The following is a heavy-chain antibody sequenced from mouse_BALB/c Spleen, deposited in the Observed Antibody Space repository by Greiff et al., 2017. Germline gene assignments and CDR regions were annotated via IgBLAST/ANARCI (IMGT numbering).Heavy chain of an antibody. CDR2: IRNKANGYTT. D-gene: IGHD2-1*01. CDR1: GFTFTDYY. Sequence: EVQLVESGGGLVQPGGSLRLSCATSGFTFTDYYMSWVRQPPGKALEWLGFIRNKANGYTTEYSASVKGRFTISRDNSQSILYLQMNTLRAEDSATYYCAREGPYGNFAYWGQGTLVTVSA. V-gene: IGHV7-3*02. CDR3: AREGPYGNFAY. J-gene: IGHJ3*01.